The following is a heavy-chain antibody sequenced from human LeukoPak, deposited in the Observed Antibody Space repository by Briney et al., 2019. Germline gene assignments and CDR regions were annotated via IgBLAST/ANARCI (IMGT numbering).Heavy chain of an antibody. CDR1: GYTFTSYG. D-gene: IGHD3-9*01. CDR3: ATEDILTGYYQARWFDP. V-gene: IGHV1-46*01. J-gene: IGHJ5*02. CDR2: INPSGGST. Sequence: ASVKVSCKASGYTFTSYGISWVRRAPGQGLEWMGIINPSGGSTSYAQKFQGRVTKTRDTSTSTVYMELSSLRSEDTAVYYCATEDILTGYYQARWFDPWGQGTLVTVSS.